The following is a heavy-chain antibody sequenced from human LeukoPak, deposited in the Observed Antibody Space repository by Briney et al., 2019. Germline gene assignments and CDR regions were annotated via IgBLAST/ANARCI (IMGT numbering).Heavy chain of an antibody. Sequence: GRSLRLSCAASGFTFSSHAMHWVRQAPGKGLEWVALISYDGSNKHYADSVKGRFTISRDNSRNTLYLQMNSLRAEDTAVYYCARDRQGGNCGDFDFWGQATLITVSS. CDR3: ARDRQGGNCGDFDF. CDR1: GFTFSSHA. J-gene: IGHJ4*02. CDR2: ISYDGSNK. D-gene: IGHD2-21*01. V-gene: IGHV3-30-3*01.